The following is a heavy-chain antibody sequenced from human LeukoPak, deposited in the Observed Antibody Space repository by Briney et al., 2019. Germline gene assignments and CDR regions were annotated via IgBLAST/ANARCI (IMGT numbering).Heavy chain of an antibody. J-gene: IGHJ2*01. Sequence: GGSLRLSCAASGFTFSSYGMHWVRQAPGKGLEWVAVISYDGSNKYYADSVKGRFTISRDNSKNTLYLQMNSLRADDTAVYFCAKEELPYCGGDCYSSGSFDLWGRGTLVTVSS. CDR2: ISYDGSNK. CDR3: AKEELPYCGGDCYSSGSFDL. CDR1: GFTFSSYG. D-gene: IGHD2-21*02. V-gene: IGHV3-30*18.